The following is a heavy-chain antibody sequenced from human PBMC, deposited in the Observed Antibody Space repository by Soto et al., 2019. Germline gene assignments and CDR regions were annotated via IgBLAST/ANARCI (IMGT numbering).Heavy chain of an antibody. CDR1: GYTFTSYD. CDR2: MNPNSGNT. J-gene: IGHJ6*02. CDR3: ARWPDGYYYYGMDV. V-gene: IGHV1-8*01. Sequence: QVQLVQSGAEVKKPGASVKVSCKASGYTFTSYDINWVRQATGQGLEWMGWMNPNSGNTGYAQKFQGRVTMTRSTSIITAYMELGSLRSEDTAVYYCARWPDGYYYYGMDVWGQGTRVTVSS.